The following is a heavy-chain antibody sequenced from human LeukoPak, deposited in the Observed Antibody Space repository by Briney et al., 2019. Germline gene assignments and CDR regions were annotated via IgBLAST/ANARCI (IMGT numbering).Heavy chain of an antibody. CDR2: VYYTGTT. Sequence: ASETLSLTCTVSGDSVSSSTYFWGWIRQPPGRALEWIGHVYYTGTTYYNPSLKSRVTISVDTSKNQFSLKLSSVIAADTAVYFCARVSQMATMGYWGQGTLVTVSS. V-gene: IGHV4-39*07. J-gene: IGHJ4*02. CDR1: GDSVSSSTYF. D-gene: IGHD5-24*01. CDR3: ARVSQMATMGY.